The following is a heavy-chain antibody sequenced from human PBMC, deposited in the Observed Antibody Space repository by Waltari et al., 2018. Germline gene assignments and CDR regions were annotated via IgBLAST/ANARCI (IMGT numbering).Heavy chain of an antibody. D-gene: IGHD2-2*01. V-gene: IGHV3-30*04. CDR2: ISYNERNI. CDR1: EFPFSSYA. Sequence: QVQLVESGGGVVQPGRSLRLSCAASEFPFSSYAMHGVRQAPGKGLEWVAVISYNERNIYYVDSVKGRFTISRDNSKKMLYLQMNSLRAEDTAVYYCARDYCDRTNCHGMDVWGQGTTVTVSS. J-gene: IGHJ6*02. CDR3: ARDYCDRTNCHGMDV.